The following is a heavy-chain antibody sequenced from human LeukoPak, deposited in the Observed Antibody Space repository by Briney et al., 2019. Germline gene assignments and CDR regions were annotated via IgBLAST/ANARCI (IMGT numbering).Heavy chain of an antibody. Sequence: SETLSLTCTVSGGSISSSSYYWGWIRQPPGKGLEWIGSIYYSGSTYYNPSLKSRVTISVDTSKNQFSLKLSSVTAADTAVYYCARHPTHYYYYGMDVWGQGTTVTVSS. CDR1: GGSISSSSYY. V-gene: IGHV4-39*01. J-gene: IGHJ6*02. CDR3: ARHPTHYYYYGMDV. CDR2: IYYSGST.